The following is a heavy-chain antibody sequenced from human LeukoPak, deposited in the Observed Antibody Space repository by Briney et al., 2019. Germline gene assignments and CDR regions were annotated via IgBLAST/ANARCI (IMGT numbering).Heavy chain of an antibody. D-gene: IGHD5-18*01. CDR3: ARGLSGYSYGYN. V-gene: IGHV3-21*01. CDR2: ISSSSSYI. CDR1: GFTFSTYS. J-gene: IGHJ4*02. Sequence: GGSLRLSCAATGFTFSTYSMNWVRQAPGKGLEWVSSISSSSSYIYYADSVKGRFTISRDNAKNSLYLQMNSLRAEDTAVYYCARGLSGYSYGYNWGQGTLVTVSS.